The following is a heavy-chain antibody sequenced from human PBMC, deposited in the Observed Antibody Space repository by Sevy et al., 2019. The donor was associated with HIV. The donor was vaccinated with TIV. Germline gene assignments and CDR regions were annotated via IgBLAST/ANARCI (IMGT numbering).Heavy chain of an antibody. CDR2: IYTSGYT. CDR3: ARTVAPAIGGAFDI. D-gene: IGHD2-21*02. Sequence: SETLSLTCTVSGGSISTYYWSWVRQPAGKGLEWIGRIYTSGYTNYNPSLNSRVTMSIDTSKNQFSLKLSSVTAADTVLYYCARTVAPAIGGAFDIWGQGTMVTVSS. CDR1: GGSISTYY. J-gene: IGHJ3*02. V-gene: IGHV4-4*07.